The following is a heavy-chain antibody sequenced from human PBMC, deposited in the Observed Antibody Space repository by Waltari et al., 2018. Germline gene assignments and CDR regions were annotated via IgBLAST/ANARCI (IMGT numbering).Heavy chain of an antibody. CDR1: GFTFSTYW. CDR2: INTEGTII. D-gene: IGHD3-10*01. V-gene: IGHV3-74*01. Sequence: EVHLVESGGGLVQPGGSLRRSCATSGFTFSTYWMHWVRQAPGKGLVWVSRINTEGTIINYADSVKGRFTISRDNAKNTLYLQMNSLRAEDTAVYFCARGIGDSWGQGTLVAVSS. CDR3: ARGIGDS. J-gene: IGHJ4*02.